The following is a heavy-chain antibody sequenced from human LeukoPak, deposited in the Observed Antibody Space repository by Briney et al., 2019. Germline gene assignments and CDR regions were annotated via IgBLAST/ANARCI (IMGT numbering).Heavy chain of an antibody. CDR1: GYSISSGYY. Sequence: SETLSLTCTVSGYSISSGYYWDWIRPPPGKGLEWIGSIYHSGSTYYNPSLKSRVTISVDTSKNQFSLKLSSVTAADTAVYYCARVDYWGQGTLVTVSS. CDR3: ARVDY. CDR2: IYHSGST. V-gene: IGHV4-38-2*02. J-gene: IGHJ4*02.